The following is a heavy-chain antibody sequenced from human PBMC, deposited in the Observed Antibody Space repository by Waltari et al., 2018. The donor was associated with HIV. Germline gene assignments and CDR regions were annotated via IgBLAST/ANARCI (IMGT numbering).Heavy chain of an antibody. J-gene: IGHJ4*02. CDR1: GYIFTRYD. D-gene: IGHD2-21*02. CDR3: ARSLACPDCYSEMDS. Sequence: QVQLVQSGAAMKEPGASVKVSCKASGYIFTRYDLNWVRPGPGQGPEWMGWVNPNSGNTGYAQNFQGRVTMTMNTPTSTAYMELSNLKSEDTAVYYCARSLACPDCYSEMDSWGQGTLITVSS. V-gene: IGHV1-8*01. CDR2: VNPNSGNT.